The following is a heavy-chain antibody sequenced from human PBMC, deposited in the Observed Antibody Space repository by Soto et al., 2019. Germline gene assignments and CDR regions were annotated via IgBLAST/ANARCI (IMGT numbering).Heavy chain of an antibody. V-gene: IGHV4-30-4*01. D-gene: IGHD3-3*01. J-gene: IGHJ4*02. CDR2: IYYSGST. CDR1: GGSVNSGDYY. Sequence: SETLSLTCTVSGGSVNSGDYYWSWIRQPPGKGLEWIGYIYYSGSTYYNPSLKSRVTISIDMSKNQFSLKLNSVTAADTAVYYCARDGFFGRSGYFDYWGQGTLVTVPS. CDR3: ARDGFFGRSGYFDY.